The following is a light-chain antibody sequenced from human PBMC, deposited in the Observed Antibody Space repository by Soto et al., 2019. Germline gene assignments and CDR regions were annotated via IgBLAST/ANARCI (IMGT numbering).Light chain of an antibody. V-gene: IGLV2-14*01. CDR3: SSYTSSSTLVE. J-gene: IGLJ2*01. CDR1: SSDVGGYNY. CDR2: DVS. Sequence: QSALTQPASVSGSPGQSITISCTGTSSDVGGYNYVSWYQQHPGKAPKLMIYDVSNRPSGVSNRFSGSKSGNTASLTISGLQAEDEADAYCSSYTSSSTLVEFGGGTKLTVL.